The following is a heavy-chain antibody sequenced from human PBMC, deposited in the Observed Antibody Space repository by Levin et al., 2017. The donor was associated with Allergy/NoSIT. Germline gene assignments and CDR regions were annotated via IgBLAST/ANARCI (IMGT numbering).Heavy chain of an antibody. V-gene: IGHV3-66*02. J-gene: IGHJ4*02. CDR2: IYTGGGT. CDR3: ARGFLLFGSGRVVDF. D-gene: IGHD3-10*01. CDR1: GFTVSSNS. Sequence: GESLKISCTASGFTVSSNSISWVRQAPGKGLEWVSLIYTGGGTFYAASVKGRFTISRDNSRNTLYLQMNSLRVEDTAVYYCARGFLLFGSGRVVDFWGQGTLVTVSS.